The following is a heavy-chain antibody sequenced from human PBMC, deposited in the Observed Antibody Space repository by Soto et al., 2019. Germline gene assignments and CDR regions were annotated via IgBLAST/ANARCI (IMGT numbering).Heavy chain of an antibody. V-gene: IGHV3-66*01. CDR2: IYSGGTT. Sequence: GGSLSLSCAASGFTVSSNYMSWVRQAPGKGLEWVSVIYSGGTTYYADSVKGRFTASRDNSKNTLYLQMNSLRAEDTAVYYCARNGDSSDYRGWFDPWGQGTLVTVSS. CDR3: ARNGDSSDYRGWFDP. J-gene: IGHJ5*02. D-gene: IGHD3-22*01. CDR1: GFTVSSNY.